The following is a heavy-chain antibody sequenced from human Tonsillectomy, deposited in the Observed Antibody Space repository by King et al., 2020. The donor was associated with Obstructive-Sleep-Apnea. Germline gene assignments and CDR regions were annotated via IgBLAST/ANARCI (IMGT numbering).Heavy chain of an antibody. D-gene: IGHD3-22*01. CDR3: ATDQGDSSGYLDYYGMDV. V-gene: IGHV3-21*01. CDR2: ISRSGSDK. J-gene: IGHJ6*02. CDR1: GFTSSSYA. Sequence: VQLVESGGGLVKPGGSLRLSCAASGFTSSSYAMNWVRQAPGKGLEWVSSISRSGSDKYYADSVKGRFTISRDNARNSLYLQMNSLRAEDTAVYYCATDQGDSSGYLDYYGMDVWGQGTTVTVSS.